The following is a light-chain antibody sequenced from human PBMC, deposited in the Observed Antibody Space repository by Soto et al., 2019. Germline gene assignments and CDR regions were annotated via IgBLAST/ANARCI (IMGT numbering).Light chain of an antibody. V-gene: IGLV2-8*01. Sequence: QYVLTQPPSASGSPGQSVTISCAGTSSDVGGYNSVSWYQHHPGKAPKLMIYEVSKRPSGVPDRFSGSKSANTASLTVSGLQAEDEADYYCSSYAGSDNYVFGTGTKVTVL. J-gene: IGLJ1*01. CDR2: EVS. CDR3: SSYAGSDNYV. CDR1: SSDVGGYNS.